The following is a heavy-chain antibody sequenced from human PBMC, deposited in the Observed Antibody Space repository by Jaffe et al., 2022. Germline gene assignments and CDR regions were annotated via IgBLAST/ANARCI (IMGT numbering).Heavy chain of an antibody. D-gene: IGHD1-26*01. CDR1: GFTFSSYE. J-gene: IGHJ6*03. V-gene: IGHV3-48*03. Sequence: EVQLVESGGGLVQPGGSLRLSCAASGFTFSSYEMNWVRQAPGKGLEWVSYISSSGSTIYYADSVKGRFTISRDNAKNSLYLQMNSLRAEDTAVYYCARVELGYYYYYYMDVWGKGTTVTVSS. CDR2: ISSSGSTI. CDR3: ARVELGYYYYYYMDV.